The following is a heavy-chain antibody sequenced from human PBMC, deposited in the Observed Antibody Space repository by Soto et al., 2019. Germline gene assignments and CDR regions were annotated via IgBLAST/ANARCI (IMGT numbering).Heavy chain of an antibody. J-gene: IGHJ4*02. Sequence: QVQLVESGGGVVQPGRSLRLSCAASGFTFSSYGMHWVRQAPGKGLEWVAVIWYDGSNKYYADSVKGRFTISRDNSKNTLYLHMTSLRAEDTAVYYCARADDYYGSGKELDYWGQGTLVTVSS. CDR1: GFTFSSYG. D-gene: IGHD3-10*01. CDR2: IWYDGSNK. CDR3: ARADDYYGSGKELDY. V-gene: IGHV3-33*01.